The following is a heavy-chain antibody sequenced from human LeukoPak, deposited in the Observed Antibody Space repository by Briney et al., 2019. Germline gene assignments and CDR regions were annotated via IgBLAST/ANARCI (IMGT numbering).Heavy chain of an antibody. Sequence: GASVKVSCKASGYTFTSYYMHWVRQATGQGLEWMGWMSPNSGNTGYAQKFQGRVTITRSTSISTAYMELSSLRFEDTAVYCCARGTYHYDKGMDWGQGTLVTVSS. CDR3: ARGTYHYDKGMD. CDR2: MSPNSGNT. CDR1: GYTFTSYY. D-gene: IGHD3-22*01. V-gene: IGHV1-8*03. J-gene: IGHJ4*02.